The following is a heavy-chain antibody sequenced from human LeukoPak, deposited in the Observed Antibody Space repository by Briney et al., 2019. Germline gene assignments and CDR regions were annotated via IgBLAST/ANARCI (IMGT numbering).Heavy chain of an antibody. Sequence: SETLSLTCTVSGGSISSYYWSWIRQPPVKGLEWIGYIYYSGSTNYNPSLKSRVTISVDTSKNQFSLKLSSVTAADTAVYYCARAAAIQLWFDYWGQGTLVTVSS. CDR2: IYYSGST. V-gene: IGHV4-59*01. D-gene: IGHD5-18*01. CDR3: ARAAAIQLWFDY. J-gene: IGHJ4*02. CDR1: GGSISSYY.